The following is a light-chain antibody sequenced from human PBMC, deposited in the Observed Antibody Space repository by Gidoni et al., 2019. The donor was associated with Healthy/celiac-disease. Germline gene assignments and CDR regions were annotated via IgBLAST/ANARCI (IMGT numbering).Light chain of an antibody. V-gene: IGKV3-15*01. Sequence: PGERATLSCRASQSVSSNLAWYQQKPGQAPRLLIYGASTRATGIPARFSGSGSGTEYTLTISSLQSEDFAVYYCQQYNNWPPLTFGGGTKVEIK. CDR3: QQYNNWPPLT. J-gene: IGKJ4*01. CDR1: QSVSSN. CDR2: GAS.